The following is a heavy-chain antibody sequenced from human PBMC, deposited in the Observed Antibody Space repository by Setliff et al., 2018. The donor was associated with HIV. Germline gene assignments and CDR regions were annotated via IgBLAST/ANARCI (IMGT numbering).Heavy chain of an antibody. CDR1: GYLFTGYY. CDR3: AREGNPIYYFDY. Sequence: ASVKVSCKASGYLFTGYYMHWVRQAPGQGLEWMGWINVNSGGTKYAQKFQGRVTMTRDTSIGTAYMEVSSLRSDDTAVYYCAREGNPIYYFDYWSQGTLVTVSS. CDR2: INVNSGGT. V-gene: IGHV1-2*02. J-gene: IGHJ4*02. D-gene: IGHD3-10*01.